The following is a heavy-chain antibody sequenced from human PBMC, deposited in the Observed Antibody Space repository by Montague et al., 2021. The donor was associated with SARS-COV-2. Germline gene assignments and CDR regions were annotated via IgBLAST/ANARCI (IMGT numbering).Heavy chain of an antibody. J-gene: IGHJ4*02. D-gene: IGHD2-15*01. CDR1: GGSISNYY. CDR3: ARAQNICFIANCVNYFDL. Sequence: SETLSLTCSVSGGSISNYYWTWIRQSPGKGLQWIGYIFYTGSIKFNPSLKSRVTMSLDTSKNHFSLRLSAVTAADTARYYCARAQNICFIANCVNYFDLWGLGALVTVSS. CDR2: IFYTGSI. V-gene: IGHV4-59*01.